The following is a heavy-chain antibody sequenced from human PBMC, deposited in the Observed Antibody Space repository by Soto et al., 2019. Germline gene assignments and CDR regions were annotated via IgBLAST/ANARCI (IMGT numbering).Heavy chain of an antibody. CDR2: IIPIFGTA. CDR3: ARAYCSGGSCYPSGAFDI. Sequence: ASVKVSCKASGGTLSSYAISWVRQAPGQGLEWMGGIIPIFGTANYAQKFQGRVTITADESTSTAYMELSSLRSEDTAVYYCARAYCSGGSCYPSGAFDIWGQGTMVTVSS. J-gene: IGHJ3*02. D-gene: IGHD2-15*01. CDR1: GGTLSSYA. V-gene: IGHV1-69*13.